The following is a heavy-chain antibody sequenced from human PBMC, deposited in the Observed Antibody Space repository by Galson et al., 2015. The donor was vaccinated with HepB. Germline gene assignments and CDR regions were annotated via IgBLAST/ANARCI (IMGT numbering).Heavy chain of an antibody. D-gene: IGHD4-11*01. V-gene: IGHV3-53*01. CDR1: GFTFSSYA. CDR2: IYSGGST. J-gene: IGHJ2*01. Sequence: SLRLSCAASGFTFSSYAMTWVRQAPGKGLEWVSGIYSGGSTYYADSVKGRFTISRDNSKNTLYLQMNSLRAEDTAVYYCARGGGYYSNYYGYFDLWGRGTLVTVSS. CDR3: ARGGGYYSNYYGYFDL.